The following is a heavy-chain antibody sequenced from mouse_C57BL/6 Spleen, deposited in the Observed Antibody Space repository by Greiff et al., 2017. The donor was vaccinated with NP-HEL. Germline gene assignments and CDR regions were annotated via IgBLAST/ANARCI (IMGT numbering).Heavy chain of an antibody. CDR1: GYTFTSYW. V-gene: IGHV1-53*01. J-gene: IGHJ4*01. D-gene: IGHD2-5*01. CDR3: ARERWCYSNYEDAMDY. CDR2: INPSNGGT. Sequence: QVQLQQPGTELVKPGASVKLSCKASGYTFTSYWMHWVKQRPGQGLEWIGNINPSNGGTNYNEKFKSKATLTVDKSSSTAYMQLSSLTSEDSAVYYCARERWCYSNYEDAMDYWGQGTSVTVSS.